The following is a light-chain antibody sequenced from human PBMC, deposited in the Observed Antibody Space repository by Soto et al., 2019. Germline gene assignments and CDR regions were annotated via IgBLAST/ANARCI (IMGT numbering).Light chain of an antibody. CDR1: QSVGSN. Sequence: VVMTQSPATLSVSPGERATLSCRASQSVGSNLAWYQQKPGQAPRLLIYTASTRATGIPAKFSGSGSGTEFTLTISSLQSEDFAVYYCQQYNKWPQTFGQGTKVDIK. CDR3: QQYNKWPQT. CDR2: TAS. J-gene: IGKJ1*01. V-gene: IGKV3-15*01.